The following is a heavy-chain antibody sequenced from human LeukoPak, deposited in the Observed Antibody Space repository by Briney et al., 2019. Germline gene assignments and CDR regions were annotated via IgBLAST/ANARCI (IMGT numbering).Heavy chain of an antibody. V-gene: IGHV3-23*01. CDR3: AKGVGYSSSWYAPTY. CDR1: GFTVSSYA. D-gene: IGHD6-13*01. J-gene: IGHJ4*02. CDR2: VRGSGGST. Sequence: GGSLRLSCAASGFTVSSYAMSWVRHAPGKGLEWVSAVRGSGGSTYYADSVRGRFAISRDNSKNTLYLQMNSLRAEDTAVYYCAKGVGYSSSWYAPTYWRQGTLVTVPS.